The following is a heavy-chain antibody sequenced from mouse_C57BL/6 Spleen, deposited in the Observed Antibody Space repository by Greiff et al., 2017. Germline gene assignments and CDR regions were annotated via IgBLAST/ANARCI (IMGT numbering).Heavy chain of an antibody. Sequence: QVQLQQSGAELARPGASVKLSCKASGYTFTSYGISWVKQRTGQGLEWIGEIYPRSGNTYYNEKFKGKATLTADKSSSTAYMELRSLTSEDSAVYFCARRGITTVVGDAMDYWGQGTSVTVSS. CDR1: GYTFTSYG. V-gene: IGHV1-81*01. D-gene: IGHD1-1*01. J-gene: IGHJ4*01. CDR2: IYPRSGNT. CDR3: ARRGITTVVGDAMDY.